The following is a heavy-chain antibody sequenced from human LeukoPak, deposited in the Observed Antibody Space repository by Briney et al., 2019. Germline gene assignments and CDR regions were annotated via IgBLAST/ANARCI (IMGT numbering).Heavy chain of an antibody. J-gene: IGHJ4*02. CDR1: GFTFSSYA. CDR2: ISWNSGSI. CDR3: AKDPQRWLQSGTFFDY. D-gene: IGHD5-24*01. V-gene: IGHV3-9*03. Sequence: GGSLRLSCAASGFTFSSYAMSWVRQAPGKGLEWVSGISWNSGSIGYADSVKGRFTISRDNAKNSLYLQMNSLRAEDMALYYCAKDPQRWLQSGTFFDYWGQGTLVTVSS.